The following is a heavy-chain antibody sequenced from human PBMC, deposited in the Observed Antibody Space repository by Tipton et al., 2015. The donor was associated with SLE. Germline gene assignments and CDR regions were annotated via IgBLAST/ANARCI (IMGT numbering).Heavy chain of an antibody. Sequence: QLVQSGAEVKKPGSSVKVSCKASGGTVSKNAISWVRQAPGQGLEWMGGIFPRFGIPNHAQNFQGRLTITTDESTGTVYMELTSLRSEDTALYYCATDVKRGGDYYDAVHIWGQGTMVTVSS. D-gene: IGHD2-21*02. CDR3: ATDVKRGGDYYDAVHI. V-gene: IGHV1-69*05. CDR1: GGTVSKNA. J-gene: IGHJ3*02. CDR2: IFPRFGIP.